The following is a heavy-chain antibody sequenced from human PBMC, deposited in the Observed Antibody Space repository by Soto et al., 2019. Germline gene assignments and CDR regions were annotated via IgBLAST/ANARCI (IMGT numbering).Heavy chain of an antibody. V-gene: IGHV4-34*01. Sequence: SETLSLTCAVYGGSFSGYYWSWIRQPPGKGLEWIGEINHSGSTNYNPSLKSRVTISVDTSKNQFSLKLSSVTAADTAVYYCARARKRGYSYGGHFDYWGQGTLVTVSS. CDR2: INHSGST. CDR1: GGSFSGYY. J-gene: IGHJ4*02. D-gene: IGHD5-18*01. CDR3: ARARKRGYSYGGHFDY.